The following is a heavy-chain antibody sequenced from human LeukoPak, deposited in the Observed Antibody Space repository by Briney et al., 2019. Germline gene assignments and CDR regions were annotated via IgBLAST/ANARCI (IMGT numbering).Heavy chain of an antibody. CDR2: VGGVSGNT. D-gene: IGHD1-26*01. J-gene: IGHJ3*02. CDR1: GFTFTNYA. CDR3: ARVEWELPLDAFDI. Sequence: PGGSLRLSCAASGFTFTNYAMTWVRQAPGKGLEWVSTVGGVSGNTYYADSVKGRFIISRDQSKNTLYLEMSGLSPEDTAVYYCARVEWELPLDAFDIWGQGTMVTVSS. V-gene: IGHV3-23*01.